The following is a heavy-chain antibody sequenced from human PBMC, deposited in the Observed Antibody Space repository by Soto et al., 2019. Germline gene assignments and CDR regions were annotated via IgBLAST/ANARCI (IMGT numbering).Heavy chain of an antibody. Sequence: GASVKVSCKASGGTFSSYAISWVRQAPGQGLEWMGGIIPIFGTANYAQKFQGRVTITADKSTSTAYMELSSLRSEDTAVYYCARGNTVPSYDNQWDYWGQGTLVTVSS. CDR3: ARGNTVPSYDNQWDY. D-gene: IGHD3-16*01. CDR2: IIPIFGTA. V-gene: IGHV1-69*06. CDR1: GGTFSSYA. J-gene: IGHJ4*02.